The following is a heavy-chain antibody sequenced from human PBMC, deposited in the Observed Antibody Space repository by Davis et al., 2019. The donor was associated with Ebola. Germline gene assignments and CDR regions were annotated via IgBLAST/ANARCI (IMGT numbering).Heavy chain of an antibody. Sequence: GESLKISCAASGFTFSGSAMHWVRQASGKGLEWVGRIRSKANSYATAYAASVKGRFTISRDDSKNTAYLQMNSLKTEDTAVYYCSIAAAGTNDYWGQGTLVTVS. CDR2: IRSKANSYAT. J-gene: IGHJ4*02. CDR1: GFTFSGSA. V-gene: IGHV3-73*01. CDR3: SIAAAGTNDY. D-gene: IGHD6-13*01.